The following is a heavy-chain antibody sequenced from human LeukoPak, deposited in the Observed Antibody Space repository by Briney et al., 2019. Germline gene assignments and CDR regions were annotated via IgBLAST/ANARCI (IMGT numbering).Heavy chain of an antibody. CDR3: AREAIFGPPWYFDL. CDR2: IYYSGST. CDR1: GGSISSYY. V-gene: IGHV4-59*01. D-gene: IGHD3-3*02. Sequence: SETLSLTCTVSGGSISSYYWSWIRQPPGKGLEWIGYIYYSGSTNYNPSLKSRVTISVDTSKNQFSLKLSSVTAADTAVYYCAREAIFGPPWYFDLWGRGTLVTVSS. J-gene: IGHJ2*01.